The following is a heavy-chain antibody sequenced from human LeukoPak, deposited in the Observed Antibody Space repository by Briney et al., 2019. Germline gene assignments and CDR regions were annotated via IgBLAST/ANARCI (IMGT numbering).Heavy chain of an antibody. D-gene: IGHD6-19*01. CDR2: IDPSDSYT. CDR1: GYSFTSYW. J-gene: IGHJ1*01. Sequence: AESLKISCKGSGYSFTSYWISWVRQMPGKGLEWLGRIDPSDSYTNYSPSFQGHVTISADKSISTAYLQWSSLKASDTAMYYCAGAGIAVAGNAEYFQHWGQGTLVTVSS. V-gene: IGHV5-10-1*01. CDR3: AGAGIAVAGNAEYFQH.